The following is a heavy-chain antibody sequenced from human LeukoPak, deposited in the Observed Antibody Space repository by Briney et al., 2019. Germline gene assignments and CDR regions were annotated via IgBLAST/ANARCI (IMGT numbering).Heavy chain of an antibody. Sequence: PSETLSLTCSVSRYSISSGYYWAWIRQPPGKGLEWIGSIYYSGSTYYNPSLKSRVTISVDTSKNQFSLKLSSVTAADTAVYYCARNVIAVAGTYYFDYWGQGTLVTVSS. V-gene: IGHV4-38-2*02. CDR1: RYSISSGYY. J-gene: IGHJ4*02. CDR2: IYYSGST. D-gene: IGHD6-19*01. CDR3: ARNVIAVAGTYYFDY.